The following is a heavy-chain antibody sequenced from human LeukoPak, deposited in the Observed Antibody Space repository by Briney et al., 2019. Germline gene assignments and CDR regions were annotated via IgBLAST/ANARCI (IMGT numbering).Heavy chain of an antibody. D-gene: IGHD2-8*01. J-gene: IGHJ6*03. CDR1: GYTFTSYG. CDR3: ARHFGVYYYYFYMDV. Sequence: VASVKVSCKASGYTFTSYGISWVRQAPGQGLEWMGWISAYNGNTNYGETLQGRVTLTTDTSTSTVYMELRSLRSDDTAVYYCARHFGVYYYYFYMDVWGKGTTATVSS. CDR2: ISAYNGNT. V-gene: IGHV1-18*01.